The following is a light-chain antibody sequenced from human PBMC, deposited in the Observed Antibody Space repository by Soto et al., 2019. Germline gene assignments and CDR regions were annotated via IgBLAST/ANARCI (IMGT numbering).Light chain of an antibody. CDR1: SSNIGRNT. V-gene: IGLV1-44*01. Sequence: QSVVTQPPSASGTPGQRVTIACSGSSSNIGRNTVHWYQQLPGTTPKLLIYSNDQRPSGVPDRFSGSKSGSSASLAIRGLQSEDEADYYCAAWDDRLNGVVFGGGTQLTVL. CDR3: AAWDDRLNGVV. J-gene: IGLJ2*01. CDR2: SND.